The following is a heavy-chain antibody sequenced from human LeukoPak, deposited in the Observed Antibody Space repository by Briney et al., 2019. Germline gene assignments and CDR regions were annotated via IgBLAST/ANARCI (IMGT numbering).Heavy chain of an antibody. CDR3: ARDREVVIIVNDAFDI. CDR2: ISSSSSYI. J-gene: IGHJ3*02. V-gene: IGHV3-21*01. D-gene: IGHD3-3*01. Sequence: PGGSLRLSCAASGSTFSSYSMNWVRQAPGKGLEWVSSISSSSSYIYYADSVKGRFTISRDNAKNSLYLQMNSLRAEDTAVYCCARDREVVIIVNDAFDIWGQGTMVTVSS. CDR1: GSTFSSYS.